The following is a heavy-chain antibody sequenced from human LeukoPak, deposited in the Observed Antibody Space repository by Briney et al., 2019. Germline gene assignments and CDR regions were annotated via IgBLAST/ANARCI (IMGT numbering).Heavy chain of an antibody. Sequence: ASVKVSCKASGYTFTGYYMHWVRQAPGQGLEWMGWINPNSGGTNYAQKFQGRVTMTRDTSISTAYMEMSRLRSDDMAVYYCARLDFDWLAYDYWGQGTLVTVSS. D-gene: IGHD3-9*01. CDR2: INPNSGGT. CDR3: ARLDFDWLAYDY. J-gene: IGHJ4*02. CDR1: GYTFTGYY. V-gene: IGHV1-2*02.